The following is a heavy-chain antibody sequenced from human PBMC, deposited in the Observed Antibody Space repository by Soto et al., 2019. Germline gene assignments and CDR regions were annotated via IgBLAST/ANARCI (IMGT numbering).Heavy chain of an antibody. V-gene: IGHV3-23*01. D-gene: IGHD6-19*01. J-gene: IGHJ3*02. CDR1: GWTLSNAR. Sequence: TGGSRRGSEGASGWTLSNARINWVRQAPGKGLEWVSAISGSGGSTYYADSVKGRFTISRDNSKNTLYLQMNSLRAEDTAVYYCAKDEYSSGWYPQTAFDICAQGTMVT. CDR2: ISGSGGST. CDR3: AKDEYSSGWYPQTAFDI.